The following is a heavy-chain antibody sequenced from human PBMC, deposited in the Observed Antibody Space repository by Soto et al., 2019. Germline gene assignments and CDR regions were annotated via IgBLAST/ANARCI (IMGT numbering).Heavy chain of an antibody. CDR2: MNPNSGNT. CDR1: GYTFTSYD. Sequence: ASVKVSCKASGYTFTSYDINWVRQATGQGLEWMGWMNPNSGNTGYAQKFQGRVTMTRNTSIRTAYMELSSLRSEDTAVYYCARQHSSSWRFDYWGQGTPVTVSS. D-gene: IGHD6-13*01. J-gene: IGHJ4*02. V-gene: IGHV1-8*01. CDR3: ARQHSSSWRFDY.